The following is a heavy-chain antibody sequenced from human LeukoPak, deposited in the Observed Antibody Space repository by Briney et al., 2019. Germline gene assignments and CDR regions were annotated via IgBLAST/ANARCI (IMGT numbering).Heavy chain of an antibody. CDR3: ATYRQVLLPFES. D-gene: IGHD2-8*02. Sequence: GRSLRLSCAASGFTFSTFAMIWVRQPPGKVLEWVSSIFPSGGEIHYADSVRGRFTISRDNSKSTLSLQMNSLRAEDTAIYYCATYRQVLLPFESWGQGTLVTVSS. J-gene: IGHJ4*02. CDR2: IFPSGGEI. V-gene: IGHV3-23*01. CDR1: GFTFSTFA.